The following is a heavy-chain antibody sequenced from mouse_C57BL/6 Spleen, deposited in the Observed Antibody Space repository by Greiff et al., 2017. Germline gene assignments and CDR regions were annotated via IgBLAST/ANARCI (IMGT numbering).Heavy chain of an antibody. CDR1: GYTFTSYW. J-gene: IGHJ3*01. D-gene: IGHD2-4*01. V-gene: IGHV1-72*01. CDR3: ARWGDYTWFAY. Sequence: QVQLKQPGAELVKPGASVKLSCKASGYTFTSYWMHWVKQRPGRGLEWIGRIYPNSGGTKYNEKFKSKATLTVDKPSSTAYMQLSSLTSEDSAVYYCARWGDYTWFAYWGQGTLVTVSA. CDR2: IYPNSGGT.